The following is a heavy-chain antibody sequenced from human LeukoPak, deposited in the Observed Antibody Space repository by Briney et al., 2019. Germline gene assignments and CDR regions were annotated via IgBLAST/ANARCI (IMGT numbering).Heavy chain of an antibody. J-gene: IGHJ2*01. CDR2: ISYDGSNK. D-gene: IGHD3-22*01. Sequence: GGSLRLSCAASGFTFSSYAMHWVRQAPGKGLEWVAVISYDGSNKYYADSVKGRFTISRDNAKNTLYLQMNSLKAEDTAVYYCARDDSSGYYRRISRWYFDLWGRGTLVTVSS. V-gene: IGHV3-30*04. CDR1: GFTFSSYA. CDR3: ARDDSSGYYRRISRWYFDL.